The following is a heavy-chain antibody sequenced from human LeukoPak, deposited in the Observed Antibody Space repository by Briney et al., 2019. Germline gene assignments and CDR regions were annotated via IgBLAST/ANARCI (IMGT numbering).Heavy chain of an antibody. CDR2: INSDGSST. Sequence: GGSLRLSCAASGFTFSSYWMHGVRQAPGKGLVWVSRINSDGSSTSYADSVKGRFTISRDNAKNTLYLQMNSLRAEDTALYYCARSSAPYYYYGMDVWGQGTTVTVSS. V-gene: IGHV3-74*01. J-gene: IGHJ6*02. D-gene: IGHD6-6*01. CDR3: ARSSAPYYYYGMDV. CDR1: GFTFSSYW.